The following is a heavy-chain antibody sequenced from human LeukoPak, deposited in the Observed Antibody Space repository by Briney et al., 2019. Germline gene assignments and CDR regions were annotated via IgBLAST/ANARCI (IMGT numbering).Heavy chain of an antibody. CDR3: ARVGYGDYGAFNWFDY. CDR1: GGSISSGGYY. V-gene: IGHV4-31*03. CDR2: IYHTGST. J-gene: IGHJ5*01. D-gene: IGHD4-17*01. Sequence: PSQTLSLTCTVSGGSISSGGYYWSWIRQHPGKGLEWIGYIYHTGSTYYNPSLKSRVTISVDTSKNQFSLKLSSVTAADTAVYYCARVGYGDYGAFNWFDYWGQGTLVTVSS.